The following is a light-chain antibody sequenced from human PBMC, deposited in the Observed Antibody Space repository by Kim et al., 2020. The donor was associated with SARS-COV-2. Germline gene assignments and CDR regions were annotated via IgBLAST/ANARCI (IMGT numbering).Light chain of an antibody. Sequence: VSPGERATLSCRASQSVSSNLAWYQQKPGQAPRLLIYGASTRATGIPARFSGSGSGTEFTLTISSLQSEDFALYFCQQYNYWPRTFGQGTKVDIK. J-gene: IGKJ1*01. CDR2: GAS. CDR1: QSVSSN. CDR3: QQYNYWPRT. V-gene: IGKV3-15*01.